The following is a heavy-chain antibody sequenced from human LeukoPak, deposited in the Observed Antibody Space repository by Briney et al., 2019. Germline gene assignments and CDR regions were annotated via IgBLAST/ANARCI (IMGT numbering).Heavy chain of an antibody. J-gene: IGHJ4*02. Sequence: GSSVKVSCKASGGTFSSYAISWVRQAPGQGLEWMGRIIPIFGTANYAQKFQGRVTITTDESTSTAYMELSSLRSEDTAVYYCARSPLYGGGDCYAKRKVDYWGQGTLVTSPQ. D-gene: IGHD2-21*02. CDR2: IIPIFGTA. CDR3: ARSPLYGGGDCYAKRKVDY. V-gene: IGHV1-69*05. CDR1: GGTFSSYA.